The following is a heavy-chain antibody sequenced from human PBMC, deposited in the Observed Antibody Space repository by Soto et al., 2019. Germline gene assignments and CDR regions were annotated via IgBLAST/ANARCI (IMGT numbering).Heavy chain of an antibody. CDR1: GGSFSGYY. V-gene: IGHV4-34*01. CDR3: ARDRHTIYSSSWYTPYYYGMDV. D-gene: IGHD6-13*01. CDR2: INHSGST. Sequence: ETLSLTCAVYGGSFSGYYWSWIRQPPGKGLEWIGEINHSGSTNYNPSLKSRVTISVDTSKNQFSLKLSSVTAADTAVYYCARDRHTIYSSSWYTPYYYGMDVWGQGTTVTVSS. J-gene: IGHJ6*02.